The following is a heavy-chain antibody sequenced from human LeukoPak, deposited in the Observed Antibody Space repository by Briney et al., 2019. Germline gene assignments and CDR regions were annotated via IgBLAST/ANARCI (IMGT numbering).Heavy chain of an antibody. J-gene: IGHJ4*02. Sequence: GGSLRLSCAASGFTFSDYYMSWIRQAPGKGLEWVSAISGSGGSTYYADSVKGRFTISRDNSKNTLYLQMNSLRAEDTAVYYCAKFSGQQGDYWGQGTLVTVSS. CDR1: GFTFSDYY. D-gene: IGHD6-13*01. CDR3: AKFSGQQGDY. V-gene: IGHV3-23*01. CDR2: ISGSGGST.